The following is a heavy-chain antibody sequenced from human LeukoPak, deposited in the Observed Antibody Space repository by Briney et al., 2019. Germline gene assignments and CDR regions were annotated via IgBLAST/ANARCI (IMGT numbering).Heavy chain of an antibody. CDR2: IRDVGGLK. V-gene: IGHV3-7*01. Sequence: GGSLRLSCTVSGFTFSGYWMSWVRQAPGKGLEWVANIRDVGGLKNYVDSVKGRFTISRDNAKNSVSLQMNSLRAEDTAVYYCARDLPWGYFDYWGQGTLVTVSS. CDR3: ARDLPWGYFDY. CDR1: GFTFSGYW. D-gene: IGHD7-27*01. J-gene: IGHJ4*02.